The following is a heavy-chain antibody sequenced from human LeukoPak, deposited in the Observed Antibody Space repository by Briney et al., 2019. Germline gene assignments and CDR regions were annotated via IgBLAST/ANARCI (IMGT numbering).Heavy chain of an antibody. CDR3: ARLPIVVVPADYYFDY. D-gene: IGHD2-2*01. J-gene: IGHJ4*02. V-gene: IGHV4-28*05. Sequence: PSDTLSLTCAVSGYSISSSNWWGWIRQPPGKGLEWIGYIYYSGSIYYNPSLKSRVTISVDTSKNQFSLKLSSVTAADTAVYYCARLPIVVVPADYYFDYWGQGTLVTVSS. CDR2: IYYSGSI. CDR1: GYSISSSNW.